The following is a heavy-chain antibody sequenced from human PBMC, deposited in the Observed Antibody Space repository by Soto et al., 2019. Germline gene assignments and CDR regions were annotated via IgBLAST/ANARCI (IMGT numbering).Heavy chain of an antibody. D-gene: IGHD4-17*01. CDR3: AKDDYGDPVYGMDV. Sequence: GGSLRLSCAASGFTFSSYSMNWVRQAPGKGLEWVSSISSSRSNKYYADSVKGRFTISRDNSKNTLYLQMNSLRAEDTAVYYCAKDDYGDPVYGMDVWGQGTTVTVSS. J-gene: IGHJ6*02. CDR2: ISSSRSNK. V-gene: IGHV3-21*01. CDR1: GFTFSSYS.